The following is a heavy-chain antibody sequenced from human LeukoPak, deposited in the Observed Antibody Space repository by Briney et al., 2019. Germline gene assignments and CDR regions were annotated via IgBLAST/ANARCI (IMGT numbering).Heavy chain of an antibody. Sequence: SETLSLTCAVYGGPFSGYYWSWIRQPPGKGRECVGEINHSGRTNYNPSLKSRVTILVDTSKNQFSLKLSSVTAADTAVYYCARGFVMGVLRAWGQGTLVTVSS. CDR2: INHSGRT. J-gene: IGHJ5*02. V-gene: IGHV4-34*01. CDR1: GGPFSGYY. CDR3: ARGFVMGVLRA. D-gene: IGHD2/OR15-2a*01.